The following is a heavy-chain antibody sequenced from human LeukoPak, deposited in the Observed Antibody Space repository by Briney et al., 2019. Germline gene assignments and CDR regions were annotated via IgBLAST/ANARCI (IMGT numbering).Heavy chain of an antibody. Sequence: GGSLRLSCAASGFTFSNYAMSWVRQAPGKGLEWVSSINSRGGSTYYADSVKGRFTISRDNAKNSLYLQMNSLRAEDTAVYYCARDREGYQLPQMHHYYYMDVWGKGTTVTISS. CDR1: GFTFSNYA. V-gene: IGHV3-23*01. D-gene: IGHD2-2*01. J-gene: IGHJ6*03. CDR3: ARDREGYQLPQMHHYYYMDV. CDR2: INSRGGST.